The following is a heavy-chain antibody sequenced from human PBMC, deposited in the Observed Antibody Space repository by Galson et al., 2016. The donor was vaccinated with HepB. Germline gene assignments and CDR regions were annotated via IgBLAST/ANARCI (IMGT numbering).Heavy chain of an antibody. J-gene: IGHJ3*02. Sequence: SLRLSCAASGFTFSSYAMSWVRQAPGKGLEWVSTISGSGYNTYYADSVKGRLTISRDNSKNTLYLQMNSLRAEDTAVYYCAKSQPGYSSGWYTLPIDAFDIWGQGTMVTVSS. CDR2: ISGSGYNT. D-gene: IGHD6-19*01. CDR3: AKSQPGYSSGWYTLPIDAFDI. V-gene: IGHV3-23*01. CDR1: GFTFSSYA.